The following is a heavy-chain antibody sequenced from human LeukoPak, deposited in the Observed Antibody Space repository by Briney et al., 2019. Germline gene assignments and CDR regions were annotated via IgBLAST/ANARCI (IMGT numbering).Heavy chain of an antibody. CDR1: GFTFSSYG. CDR2: IRYDGSNK. Sequence: PGGSLRLSCAASGFTFSSYGMHWVCQAPGKGLEWVAFIRYDGSNKYYADSVKGRFTISRDNSKNTLYLQMNSLRAEDTAVYYCSTVGYDAFDIWGQGTMVTVSS. V-gene: IGHV3-30*02. J-gene: IGHJ3*02. CDR3: STVGYDAFDI. D-gene: IGHD1-1*01.